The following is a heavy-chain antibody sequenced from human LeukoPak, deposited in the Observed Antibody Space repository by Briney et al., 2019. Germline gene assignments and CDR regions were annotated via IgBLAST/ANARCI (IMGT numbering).Heavy chain of an antibody. Sequence: SETLSLTCTVSGGSISSYYWSWIRQPPGKGLEWIGYIYYSGSTNYNPSLKSRVTISADTSKNQFSLKLSSVTAADTAVYYCARATYYDILTGYLFDYWGQGTLVTVSS. V-gene: IGHV4-59*01. CDR3: ARATYYDILTGYLFDY. D-gene: IGHD3-9*01. CDR2: IYYSGST. J-gene: IGHJ4*02. CDR1: GGSISSYY.